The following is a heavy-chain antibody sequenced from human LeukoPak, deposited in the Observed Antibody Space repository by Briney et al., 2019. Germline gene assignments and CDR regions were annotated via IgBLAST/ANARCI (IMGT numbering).Heavy chain of an antibody. CDR2: INLDGNNT. CDR3: VRGVAVSGRVY. J-gene: IGHJ4*02. D-gene: IGHD6-19*01. V-gene: IGHV3-74*01. CDR1: GFTFSNYR. Sequence: PGGSLRLSCEASGFTFSNYRMHWVRQAPGKGLEYISRINLDGNNTYYADSVRGRFTISRDNAMSSIYLQMNSLRVEDTAVYYCVRGVAVSGRVYWGQGTLVIVSS.